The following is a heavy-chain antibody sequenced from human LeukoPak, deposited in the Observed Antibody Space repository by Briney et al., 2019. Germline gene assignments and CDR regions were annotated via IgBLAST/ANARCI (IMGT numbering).Heavy chain of an antibody. CDR3: ARDEVTKAVNWFVP. V-gene: IGHV4-38-2*02. CDR1: GYSISSCYY. J-gene: IGHJ5*02. CDR2: IYHSGST. Sequence: PSETLSLTCTVSGYSISSCYYWGWLRPPPGDGLGWSGSIYHSGSTYYNPPHKRRATISVDTSNNQFSLKLSCVTATDAAVYYCARDEVTKAVNWFVPWGQGTLVTVSS. D-gene: IGHD3-3*01.